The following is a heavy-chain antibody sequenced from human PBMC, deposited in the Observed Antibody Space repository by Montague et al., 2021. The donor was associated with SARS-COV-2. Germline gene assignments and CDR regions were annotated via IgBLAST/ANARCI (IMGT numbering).Heavy chain of an antibody. CDR3: AREGMVRGSYYYYGMDV. CDR2: IYYSGST. J-gene: IGHJ6*02. CDR1: GGSISSYY. Sequence: SETLSLTCTVSGGSISSYYWSWIRQHPGKGLEWIGYIYYSGSTNYNPSLKIRVTISVDTSKNQFSLKLSSVTAADTAGYYCAREGMVRGSYYYYGMDVWGQGTTVTVSS. V-gene: IGHV4-59*01. D-gene: IGHD3-10*01.